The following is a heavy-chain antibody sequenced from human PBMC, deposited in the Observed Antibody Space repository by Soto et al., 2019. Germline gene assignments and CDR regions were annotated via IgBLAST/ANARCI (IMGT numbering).Heavy chain of an antibody. V-gene: IGHV4-39*01. J-gene: IGHJ4*02. CDR3: ARLARRDGSPKELDY. D-gene: IGHD5-12*01. Sequence: QLLLQESGPGLVKPSETLSLSCTVSGGSISSSSYYWGWIRQPPGKGLEWIVNLYYSGSTYYNPSLKGRVTISVDTSKNQFALNLNSVTAADTAVYYCARLARRDGSPKELDYWGQGTLVTVSS. CDR1: GGSISSSSYY. CDR2: LYYSGST.